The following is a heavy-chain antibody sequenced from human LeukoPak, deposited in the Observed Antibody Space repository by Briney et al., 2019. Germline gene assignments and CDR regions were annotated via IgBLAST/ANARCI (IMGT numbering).Heavy chain of an antibody. V-gene: IGHV4-34*01. J-gene: IGHJ2*01. D-gene: IGHD1-26*01. CDR1: GGSFSGYY. Sequence: PSETLSLTCAVYGGSFSGYYWSWIRQPPGKGLEWIGEINHSGSTNYNPSLKSRVTISVDTSKNQFSLKLSSVTAADTAVYYCARGRRNGGSYPSYWYFDLWGRGTLVTVSS. CDR3: ARGRRNGGSYPSYWYFDL. CDR2: INHSGST.